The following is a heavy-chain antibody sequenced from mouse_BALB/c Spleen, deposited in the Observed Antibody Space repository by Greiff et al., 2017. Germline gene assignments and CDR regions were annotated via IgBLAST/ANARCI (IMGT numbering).Heavy chain of an antibody. Sequence: DVKLVESGAELVKPGASVKLSCTASGFNIKDTYMHWVKQRPEQGLEWIGRIDPANGNTKYDPKFQGKATITADTSSNTAYLQLSSLTSEDTAVYYCARADDGLDYWGQGTTLTVSS. CDR2: IDPANGNT. CDR1: GFNIKDTY. V-gene: IGHV14-3*02. J-gene: IGHJ2*01. CDR3: ARADDGLDY. D-gene: IGHD2-3*01.